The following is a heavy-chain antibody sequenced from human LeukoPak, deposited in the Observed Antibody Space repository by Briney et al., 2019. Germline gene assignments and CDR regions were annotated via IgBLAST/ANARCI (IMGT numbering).Heavy chain of an antibody. J-gene: IGHJ4*02. CDR2: IIPIFGTA. V-gene: IGHV1-69*06. D-gene: IGHD6-19*01. Sequence: PGSSVKVSCKASGGTFSSYAISWVRQAPGQGLECMGGIIPIFGTANYAQKFQGRVTITADKSTSTAYMELSSLRSEDTAVYYCARAVPEGYSSGWYGGAFDYWGQGTLVTVSS. CDR3: ARAVPEGYSSGWYGGAFDY. CDR1: GGTFSSYA.